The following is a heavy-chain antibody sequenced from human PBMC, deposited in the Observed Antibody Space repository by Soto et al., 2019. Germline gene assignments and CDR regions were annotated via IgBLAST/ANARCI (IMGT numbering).Heavy chain of an antibody. Sequence: PGGSLRLSCAASGFTFSSYAMHWVRQAPGKGLEWVAVISYDGSNKYYADSVKGRFTISRDNSKNTLYLQMNSLRAEDTAVYYCARDRFDWPSYFDYWGQGTLVTVSS. CDR1: GFTFSSYA. CDR2: ISYDGSNK. V-gene: IGHV3-30-3*01. J-gene: IGHJ4*02. CDR3: ARDRFDWPSYFDY. D-gene: IGHD3-9*01.